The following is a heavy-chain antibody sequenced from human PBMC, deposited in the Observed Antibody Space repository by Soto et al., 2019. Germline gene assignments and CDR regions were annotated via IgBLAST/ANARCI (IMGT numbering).Heavy chain of an antibody. J-gene: IGHJ1*01. CDR2: INPSGGST. D-gene: IGHD3-22*01. CDR3: ARDYYDSSGYYYRYFQH. CDR1: GYTFTSYY. V-gene: IGHV1-46*03. Sequence: ASVKVSCKASGYTFTSYYMHWVRQAPGQGLEWMGIINPSGGSTSYAQKFQGRVAMTRDTSTSTVYMELSSLRSEDTAVYYCARDYYDSSGYYYRYFQHWGQGTLVTVSS.